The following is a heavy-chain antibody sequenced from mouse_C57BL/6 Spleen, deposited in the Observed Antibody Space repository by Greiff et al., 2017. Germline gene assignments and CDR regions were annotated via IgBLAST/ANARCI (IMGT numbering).Heavy chain of an antibody. Sequence: VQLKESGGDLVKPGGSLKLSCAASGFTFSSYGMSWVRQTPDKRLEWVATISSGGSYTYYPDSVKGRFTISRDNAKNTLYLQMSSLKSEDTAMYYCARHYYVSSYEAMDYWGQGTSVTVSS. J-gene: IGHJ4*01. CDR1: GFTFSSYG. CDR3: ARHYYVSSYEAMDY. D-gene: IGHD1-1*01. V-gene: IGHV5-6*01. CDR2: ISSGGSYT.